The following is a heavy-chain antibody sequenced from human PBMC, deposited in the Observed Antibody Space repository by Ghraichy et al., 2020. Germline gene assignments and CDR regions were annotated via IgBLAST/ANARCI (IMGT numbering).Heavy chain of an antibody. CDR1: GFTFSSYS. D-gene: IGHD3-9*01. V-gene: IGHV3-21*01. CDR3: ARDDDILTGHDAFDI. Sequence: GSLRLSCAASGFTFSSYSMNWVRQAPGKGLEWVSSISSSSSYIYYADSVKGRFTISRDNAKNSLYLQMNSLRAEDTAVYYCARDDDILTGHDAFDIWGQGTMVTVSS. J-gene: IGHJ3*02. CDR2: ISSSSSYI.